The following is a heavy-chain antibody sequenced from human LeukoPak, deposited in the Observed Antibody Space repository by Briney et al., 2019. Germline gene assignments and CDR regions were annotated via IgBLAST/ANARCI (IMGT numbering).Heavy chain of an antibody. CDR2: ISAYNGNT. Sequence: ASARVTCEASGYTFTSYGISWVRQAPGQGLEWMGWISAYNGNTNYAQKLQGRVTMTTDTSTSTAYMELRSLRSDDTAVYYCARPKSEYQLLLTDYWGQGTLVTVSS. D-gene: IGHD2-2*01. CDR1: GYTFTSYG. V-gene: IGHV1-18*01. CDR3: ARPKSEYQLLLTDY. J-gene: IGHJ4*02.